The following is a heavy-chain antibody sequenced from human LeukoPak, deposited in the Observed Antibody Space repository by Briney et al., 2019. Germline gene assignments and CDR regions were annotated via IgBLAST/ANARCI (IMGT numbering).Heavy chain of an antibody. CDR3: ARSAITMVRGLIIRGWYFDL. Sequence: PSETLSLTCIVSGDSISTSTYYWAWVRQPPGKGLEWIGSIYKTGSTNYSPSLKSRVTMSVDTSKNQFSLKLSSVTAADTAMYYCARSAITMVRGLIIRGWYFDLWGRGTLVTVSS. CDR1: GDSISTSTYY. D-gene: IGHD3-10*01. V-gene: IGHV4-39*07. J-gene: IGHJ2*01. CDR2: IYKTGST.